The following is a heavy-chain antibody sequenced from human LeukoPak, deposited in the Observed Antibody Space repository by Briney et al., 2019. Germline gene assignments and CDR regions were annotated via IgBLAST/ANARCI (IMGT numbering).Heavy chain of an antibody. CDR2: TYFGGST. V-gene: IGHV4-31*03. D-gene: IGHD4-23*01. CDR1: GGSISSGSYY. J-gene: IGHJ3*02. Sequence: PSQTLSLTCTVSGGSISSGSYYWTWVRQHPGGGLEWIGHTYFGGSTFYNPSLKSRLTISIDASHNLFSLTVPSVTAADTAVYSCSRGNSRLHALDIWGQGALVTVST. CDR3: SRGNSRLHALDI.